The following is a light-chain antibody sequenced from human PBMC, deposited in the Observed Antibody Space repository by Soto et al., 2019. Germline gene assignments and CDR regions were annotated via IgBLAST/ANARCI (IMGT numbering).Light chain of an antibody. V-gene: IGLV2-14*01. CDR3: SSYTSRTTLG. Sequence: QSALTQPASVSGSPGQSITISCIGTSSDVNDYNYVSWYHQSPGKAPKLLIYEVSHRPSGVSSRFSGSKSGITASLTISGLQAEDEAYYYCSSYTSRTTLGFGGGTKLTVL. CDR1: SSDVNDYNY. CDR2: EVS. J-gene: IGLJ2*01.